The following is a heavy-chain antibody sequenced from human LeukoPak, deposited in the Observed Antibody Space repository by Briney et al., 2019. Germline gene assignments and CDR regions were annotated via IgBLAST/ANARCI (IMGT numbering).Heavy chain of an antibody. D-gene: IGHD3-22*01. J-gene: IGHJ4*02. CDR1: GFTFSSYS. Sequence: GGSLRLSCAASGFTFSSYSMSWVRQAPGKGLEWVSAISGSGGSTYYADSVKGRFTISRDNSKNTLYLQMNSLRAEDTAVYYCAKDPRYDSSGYSHLDYWGQGTLVTVSS. V-gene: IGHV3-23*01. CDR2: ISGSGGST. CDR3: AKDPRYDSSGYSHLDY.